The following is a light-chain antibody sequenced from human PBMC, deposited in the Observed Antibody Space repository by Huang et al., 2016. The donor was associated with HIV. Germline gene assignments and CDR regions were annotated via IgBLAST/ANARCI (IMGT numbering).Light chain of an antibody. CDR3: QQYNNWPRT. CDR2: GAS. Sequence: EIVMTQSPGTLSVSPGERATLSCRASQSVSSNLAWYQQKPGQAPGVLIYGASTRASGIPARFKGSGSGTEFTLTISSLQSEDFAVYYCQQYNNWPRTFGQGTKVEIK. V-gene: IGKV3-15*01. J-gene: IGKJ1*01. CDR1: QSVSSN.